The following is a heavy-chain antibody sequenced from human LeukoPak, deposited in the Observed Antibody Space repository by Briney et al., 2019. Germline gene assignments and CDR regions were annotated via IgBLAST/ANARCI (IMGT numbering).Heavy chain of an antibody. J-gene: IGHJ4*02. V-gene: IGHV4-34*01. Sequence: SETLSLTCAVYGGSFSGHYWSWIRQRPGKGLEWIGEINHSGSSNYSPSLKSRVTISVDTSKNQFSLKLTSVTAADTAVYYCARLFYYGGSGYYGAFECWGQGNLVTVSS. CDR1: GGSFSGHY. CDR2: INHSGSS. D-gene: IGHD3-22*01. CDR3: ARLFYYGGSGYYGAFEC.